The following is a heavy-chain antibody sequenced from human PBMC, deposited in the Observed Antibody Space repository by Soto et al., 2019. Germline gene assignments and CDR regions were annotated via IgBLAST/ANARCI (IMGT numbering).Heavy chain of an antibody. D-gene: IGHD3-22*01. CDR1: GYTFTSYG. V-gene: IGHV1-18*01. CDR3: ARERYYDSSGYEPFDY. J-gene: IGHJ4*02. CDR2: ISAYNGNT. Sequence: QVQLVQSGAEVKKPGASVKVSCKASGYTFTSYGISWVRQAPGQGVEWMGWISAYNGNTNYAQKLQGRVTMTTDTSTSTSYMELRRLRSDETAVYYCARERYYDSSGYEPFDYWGQGTLVTVSS.